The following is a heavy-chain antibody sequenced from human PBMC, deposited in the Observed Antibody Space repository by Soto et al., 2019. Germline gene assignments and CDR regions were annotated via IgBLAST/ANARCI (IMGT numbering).Heavy chain of an antibody. V-gene: IGHV3-64D*08. CDR2: ISSNGGST. CDR1: GFTFSSYA. Sequence: GGSLRLSCSASGFTFSSYAMHWVHQAPGKGLEYVSAISSNGGSTYYADSVKGRFTISRDNSKNTLYLQMSSLRAEDTAVYYCVKGPERPSFRGELFPNYYYGMDVWGQGTTVTVSS. J-gene: IGHJ6*02. D-gene: IGHD3-10*01. CDR3: VKGPERPSFRGELFPNYYYGMDV.